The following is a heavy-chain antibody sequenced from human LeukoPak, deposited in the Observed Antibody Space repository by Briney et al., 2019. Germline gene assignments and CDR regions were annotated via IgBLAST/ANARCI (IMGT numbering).Heavy chain of an antibody. Sequence: SETLSLTCTVSGGSISSYYWSWIRQPPGKGLEWIGYIYYSGSTNYNPSLKSRVTISVDTSKNQFSLKLTSVTAADTAVYYCARQGYDFLTDFGTGDAFDIWGQGTMVTVSS. V-gene: IGHV4-59*08. CDR1: GGSISSYY. CDR2: IYYSGST. CDR3: ARQGYDFLTDFGTGDAFDI. D-gene: IGHD3-9*01. J-gene: IGHJ3*02.